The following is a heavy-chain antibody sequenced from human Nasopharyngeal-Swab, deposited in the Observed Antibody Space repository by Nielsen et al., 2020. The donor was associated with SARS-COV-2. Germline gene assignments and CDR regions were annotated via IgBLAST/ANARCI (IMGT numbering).Heavy chain of an antibody. D-gene: IGHD3-22*01. CDR1: GGSISPYY. CDR2: ISYSGST. V-gene: IGHV4-59*08. CDR3: ARGVYYDSSGYAGYMDV. Sequence: SETLSLTCTVSGGSISPYYWSWIRRPPGKGLDWIGYISYSGSTNYNPSLKSRVTISVDTSKKQFSLRLSSLTAADTAVYYCARGVYYDSSGYAGYMDVWGKGTTVTVSS. J-gene: IGHJ6*03.